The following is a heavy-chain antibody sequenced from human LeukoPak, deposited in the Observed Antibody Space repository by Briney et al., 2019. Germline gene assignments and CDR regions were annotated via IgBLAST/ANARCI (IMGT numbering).Heavy chain of an antibody. V-gene: IGHV3-30*03. CDR2: ISYDGSDK. CDR1: GFTLSSYG. Sequence: GGSLRLSCAASGFTLSSYGMHWVRQAPGKGLKWVAVISYDGSDKYYTDSVKGRFTISRDNSKNTLYLQMNSLRAEDTAVYYCVRDPSGSGFAFDSWGQGALVTVSS. D-gene: IGHD1-1*01. J-gene: IGHJ4*02. CDR3: VRDPSGSGFAFDS.